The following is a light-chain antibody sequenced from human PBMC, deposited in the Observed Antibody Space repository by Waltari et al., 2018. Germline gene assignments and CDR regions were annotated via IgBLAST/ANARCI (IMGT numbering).Light chain of an antibody. CDR3: EAWDDSLSVLV. Sequence: QPVLTQPPSASGTPGQRVTISCSGSSSNTGSSYAYWYRQVPGTAPNPLIYRNNQRPSGVPDRFSGSKSGTSASLAISGLRSEDEADYYCEAWDDSLSVLVFGGGTKVTVL. J-gene: IGLJ3*02. V-gene: IGLV1-47*01. CDR1: SSNTGSSY. CDR2: RNN.